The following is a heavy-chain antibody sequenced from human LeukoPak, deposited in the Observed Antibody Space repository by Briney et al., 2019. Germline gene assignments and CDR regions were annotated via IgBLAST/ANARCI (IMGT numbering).Heavy chain of an antibody. CDR2: VYYSGST. D-gene: IGHD3-22*01. CDR3: ARLPSQHVDSSGSILY. Sequence: SETLSLTCTVSGGSIRSSSFYWGWIRQPPGKGLEWIGSVYYSGSTYYNPSLTSLKSRVTISVDTSKNQFSLKLNSVTAADTAVYYCARLPSQHVDSSGSILYWGQGTLVTVSS. V-gene: IGHV4-39*01. CDR1: GGSIRSSSFY. J-gene: IGHJ4*02.